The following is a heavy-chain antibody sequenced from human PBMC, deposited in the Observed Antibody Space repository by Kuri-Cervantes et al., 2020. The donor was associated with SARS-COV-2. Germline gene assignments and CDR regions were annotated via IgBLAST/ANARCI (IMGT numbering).Heavy chain of an antibody. CDR2: IDPSDSYT. D-gene: IGHD3-9*01. J-gene: IGHJ4*02. V-gene: IGHV5-10-1*01. Sequence: GESLKISCKGSGYSFTSYWISWVRQMPGKGLEWMGRIDPSDSYTNYSPSFQGHVTISADKSISTAYLQWSSLKASDTAMYYCARQVAHYDILTGYQMYYFDYWGQGTLVIVSS. CDR3: ARQVAHYDILTGYQMYYFDY. CDR1: GYSFTSYW.